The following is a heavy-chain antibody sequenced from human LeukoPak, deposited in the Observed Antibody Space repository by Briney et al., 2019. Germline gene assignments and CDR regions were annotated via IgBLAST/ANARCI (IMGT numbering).Heavy chain of an antibody. CDR2: ISSSGDLT. J-gene: IGHJ4*02. CDR1: TFTFNSYA. CDR3: HYDFWSGYYVFDY. Sequence: GGSLRLSCAASTFTFNSYAVSWVRQAPGKGLEWISAISSSGDLTFYADSVKGRFTIPRDNSKNMLYLQMGSLRAEDTAVYYCHYDFWSGYYVFDYWGQGTLVTVSS. V-gene: IGHV3-23*01. D-gene: IGHD3-3*01.